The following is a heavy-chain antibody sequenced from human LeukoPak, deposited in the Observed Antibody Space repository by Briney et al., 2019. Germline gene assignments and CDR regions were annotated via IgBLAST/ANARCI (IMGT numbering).Heavy chain of an antibody. V-gene: IGHV4-30-4*01. CDR3: ARATVDFWSGPGRLRERIQYYFGY. CDR1: GGSISSGDYY. D-gene: IGHD3-3*01. J-gene: IGHJ4*02. CDR2: IYYSGST. Sequence: SETLSLTCTVSGGSISSGDYYWGWIRQPPGEGPEGVGYIYYSGSTYYNPSLKSRVTISIDTSKNQFSLKLSSVTAADTAVYYCARATVDFWSGPGRLRERIQYYFGYWGQGTLVTVSS.